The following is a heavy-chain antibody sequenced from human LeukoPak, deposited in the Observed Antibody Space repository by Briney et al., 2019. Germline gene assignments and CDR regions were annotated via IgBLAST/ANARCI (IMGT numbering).Heavy chain of an antibody. V-gene: IGHV3-11*04. CDR2: ISSSGSTI. CDR3: ARDLARYCSSTSCYIGGGFDY. J-gene: IGHJ4*02. Sequence: GGSLRLSCAASGFTFSDYYMSWIRQAPGKGLEWVSYISSSGSTIYYADSVKGRFTISRDNAKNSLYLQMNSLRAEDTAVYYCARDLARYCSSTSCYIGGGFDYWGQGTLVTVSS. CDR1: GFTFSDYY. D-gene: IGHD2-2*02.